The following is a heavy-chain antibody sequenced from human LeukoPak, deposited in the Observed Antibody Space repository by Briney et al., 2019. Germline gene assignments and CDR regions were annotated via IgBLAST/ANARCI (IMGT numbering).Heavy chain of an antibody. Sequence: GGSLRLSCAASGFTFSSYWMSWVRQAPGKGLEWVANIKQDGSEKYYVDSMKGRFTISRDNAKNSLYLQMNSLRAEDTAVYYCARAGLLWFGESKLDYWGQGTLVTVSS. J-gene: IGHJ4*02. CDR3: ARAGLLWFGESKLDY. CDR1: GFTFSSYW. D-gene: IGHD3-10*01. V-gene: IGHV3-7*01. CDR2: IKQDGSEK.